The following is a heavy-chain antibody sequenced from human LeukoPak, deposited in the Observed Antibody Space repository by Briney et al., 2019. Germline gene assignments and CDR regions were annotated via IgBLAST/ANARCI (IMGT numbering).Heavy chain of an antibody. CDR1: GGSISSSSYY. Sequence: SETLSLTCTVSGGSISSSSYYWGWIRQPPGKGLEWIGSIYYSGSTYYNPSLKSRVTISVDTSKNQFSLKLSSVTAADTAVYYCAKGEQWRDYWGQGTLVTVSS. CDR2: IYYSGST. V-gene: IGHV4-39*01. CDR3: AKGEQWRDY. D-gene: IGHD6-19*01. J-gene: IGHJ4*02.